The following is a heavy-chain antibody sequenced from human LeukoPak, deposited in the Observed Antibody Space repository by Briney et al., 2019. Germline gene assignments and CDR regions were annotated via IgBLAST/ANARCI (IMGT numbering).Heavy chain of an antibody. V-gene: IGHV3-23*01. CDR3: AKCGCRYCSSTSCYFDY. J-gene: IGHJ4*02. D-gene: IGHD2-2*01. Sequence: GGSLRLSCAASGFTFSSYAMSWVRQAPGKGLEWVSAISGSGGSTYYADSVKGRFTISRDNSKNTLYLQTNSLRAEDTAVYYCAKCGCRYCSSTSCYFDYWGQGTLVTVSS. CDR2: ISGSGGST. CDR1: GFTFSSYA.